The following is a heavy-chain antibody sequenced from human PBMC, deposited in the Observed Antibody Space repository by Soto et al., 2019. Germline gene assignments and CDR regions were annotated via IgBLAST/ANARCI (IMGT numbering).Heavy chain of an antibody. D-gene: IGHD2-2*01. CDR3: ARDTDCSSTRCYGNYGMDV. Sequence: QVQLQESGPGLVKPSGTLSLTCAVSGGSISSSNWWGWVRQPPGKGLEWIGEIYHSGSTNYNPSLKSRVTISVDKSKNQFSLKLSSVTAADTAVYYCARDTDCSSTRCYGNYGMDVWGQGTTVTVSS. CDR1: GGSISSSNW. J-gene: IGHJ6*02. V-gene: IGHV4-4*02. CDR2: IYHSGST.